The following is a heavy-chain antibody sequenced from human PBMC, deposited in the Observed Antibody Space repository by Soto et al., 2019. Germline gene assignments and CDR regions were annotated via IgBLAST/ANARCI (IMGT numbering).Heavy chain of an antibody. Sequence: SATLSLTCRGSGASVTRDGNCWTWIRQPPGKGLEFVAYIYHGGSTYYNPSLRSRVTISVDTSKNQFSLKLSSVTAADTAVYYCARSGQDSSSLYYYYYYGMDVWGQGTTVTVSS. J-gene: IGHJ6*02. CDR3: ARSGQDSSSLYYYYYYGMDV. CDR2: IYHGGST. CDR1: GASVTRDGNC. V-gene: IGHV4-30-2*05. D-gene: IGHD6-13*01.